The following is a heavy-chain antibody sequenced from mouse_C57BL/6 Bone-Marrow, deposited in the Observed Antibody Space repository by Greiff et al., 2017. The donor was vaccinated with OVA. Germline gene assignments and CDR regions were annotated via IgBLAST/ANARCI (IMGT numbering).Heavy chain of an antibody. Sequence: VQLQQPGAELVRPGTSVKLSCKASGYTFTSYWMHWVKQRPGQGLEWIGVIDPSDSYTNYNQKFKGKATLTVDTSSSTAYMQLSSLTSEDSAVYYCASRYGRDFDYWGQGTTLTVSS. CDR3: ASRYGRDFDY. J-gene: IGHJ2*01. V-gene: IGHV1-59*01. CDR2: IDPSDSYT. D-gene: IGHD1-1*01. CDR1: GYTFTSYW.